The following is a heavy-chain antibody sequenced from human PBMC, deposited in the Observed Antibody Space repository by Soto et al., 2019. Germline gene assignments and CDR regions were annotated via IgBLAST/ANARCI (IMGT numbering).Heavy chain of an antibody. Sequence: SETLSLTCTVSGGSISSYYWSWIRQPPGKGLEWIGYIYYSGSTNYNPSLKSRVTISVDTSKNQFSLKLSSVTAADTAVYYCAGDGWKGKDWFDPWGQGTLVTVSS. D-gene: IGHD1-1*01. V-gene: IGHV4-59*08. J-gene: IGHJ5*02. CDR3: AGDGWKGKDWFDP. CDR1: GGSISSYY. CDR2: IYYSGST.